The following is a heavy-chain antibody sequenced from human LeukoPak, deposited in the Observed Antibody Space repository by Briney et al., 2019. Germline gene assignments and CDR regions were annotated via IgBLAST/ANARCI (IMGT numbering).Heavy chain of an antibody. CDR1: GYTFTSYG. V-gene: IGHV1-18*04. Sequence: GASVKVSCKASGYTFTSYGISWVRQAPGQGLEWMGWIRAYNGNTNYAQKLQGRVTMTTDTSTSTAYMELRSLRSDDTAVYYCARGPYGSGSYYIPLDYWGQGTLVTVSS. J-gene: IGHJ4*02. CDR2: IRAYNGNT. CDR3: ARGPYGSGSYYIPLDY. D-gene: IGHD3-10*01.